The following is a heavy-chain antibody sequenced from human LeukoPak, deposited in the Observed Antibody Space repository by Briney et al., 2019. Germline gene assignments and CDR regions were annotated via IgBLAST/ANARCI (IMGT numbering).Heavy chain of an antibody. CDR2: INHSGST. CDR3: ARLGGSSFDY. Sequence: PSETLSLTCAVYGGSFSGYYWSWIRQPPGKGLEWIGEINHSGSTNYNPSLKSRVTISVDTSKNQFSLKLSSVTAADTAVYYCARLGGSSFDYWGQGTLVTVSS. J-gene: IGHJ4*02. V-gene: IGHV4-34*01. CDR1: GGSFSGYY. D-gene: IGHD2-15*01.